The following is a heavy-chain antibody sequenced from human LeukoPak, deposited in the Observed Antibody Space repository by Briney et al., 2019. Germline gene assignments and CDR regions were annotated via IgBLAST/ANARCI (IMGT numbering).Heavy chain of an antibody. V-gene: IGHV4-39*01. CDR3: ASPKWGHSSGSSRPIDY. CDR1: GGSISSSSYY. Sequence: KSSETLSLTCTVSGGSISSSSYYWGWIRQPPGKGLEWIGSIYYSGSTYYNPSLKSRVTISVDTSKNQFSLKLSSVTAADTAVYYCASPKWGHSSGSSRPIDYWGQGTLVTVSS. D-gene: IGHD6-19*01. J-gene: IGHJ4*02. CDR2: IYYSGST.